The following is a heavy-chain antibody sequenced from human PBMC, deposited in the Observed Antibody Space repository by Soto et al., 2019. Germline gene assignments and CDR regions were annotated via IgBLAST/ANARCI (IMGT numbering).Heavy chain of an antibody. J-gene: IGHJ5*02. CDR1: GFTFSSYS. Sequence: GGSLRLSCAASGFTFSSYSMNWVRQAPGKGLVWLSRLCSDGTTANYADSVKGRFSISRDIAKNTLYLQMTSLRAEDAAIYYCGRTFRDGLLGLDPWGQGTLVTVSS. CDR2: LCSDGTTA. D-gene: IGHD7-27*01. CDR3: GRTFRDGLLGLDP. V-gene: IGHV3-74*01.